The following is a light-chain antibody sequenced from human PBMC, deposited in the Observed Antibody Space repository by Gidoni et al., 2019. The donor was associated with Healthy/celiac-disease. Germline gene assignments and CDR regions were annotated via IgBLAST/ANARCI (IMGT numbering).Light chain of an antibody. CDR3: SSYTSSSTLENV. V-gene: IGLV2-14*01. Sequence: QSDLTQPASVSGSPGQSITISCTGTSSDVGGYNYVSWYQQHPVKAPKLMIYEVSNRPSGVSNRFSGSKSGNTASLTISGLQAEDEADYYCSSYTSSSTLENVFGTGTKVTVL. CDR1: SSDVGGYNY. J-gene: IGLJ1*01. CDR2: EVS.